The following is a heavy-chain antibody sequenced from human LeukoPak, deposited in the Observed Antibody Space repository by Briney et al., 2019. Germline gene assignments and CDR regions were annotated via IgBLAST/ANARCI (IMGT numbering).Heavy chain of an antibody. CDR3: ARVSLVRGAPDYYFDY. V-gene: IGHV4-59*12. CDR1: GGSISSYY. CDR2: IYYSGST. J-gene: IGHJ4*02. Sequence: SETLSLTCTVSGGSISSYYWSWIRQPPGKGLEWIGYIYYSGSTNYNPSLKSRVTISIDTSKDQFSLKLSSVTAADTAVYYCARVSLVRGAPDYYFDYWGQGTLVTVSS. D-gene: IGHD3-10*01.